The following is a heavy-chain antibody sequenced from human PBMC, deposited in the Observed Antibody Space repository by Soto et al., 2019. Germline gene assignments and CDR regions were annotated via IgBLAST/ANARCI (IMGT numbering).Heavy chain of an antibody. J-gene: IGHJ2*01. D-gene: IGHD3-3*01. CDR3: ARRFEWLSDYWYFDL. Sequence: SETLSLTCTVSGGSISSGDYYWSWIRQPPGKGLEWIGYIYYSGSTYYNPSLKSRVTISVDTSKNQFSLKLSSVTAADTAVYYCARRFEWLSDYWYFDLWGRGTLVTVSS. V-gene: IGHV4-30-4*01. CDR1: GGSISSGDYY. CDR2: IYYSGST.